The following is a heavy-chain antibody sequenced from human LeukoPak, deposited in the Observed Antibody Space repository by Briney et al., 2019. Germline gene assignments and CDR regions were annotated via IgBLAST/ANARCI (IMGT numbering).Heavy chain of an antibody. CDR1: GSTFSSYS. Sequence: GGSLRLSCAASGSTFSSYSMNWVRQAPGKGLEWVSSISSSSSYIYYADSVKGRFTISRDNAKNSLYLQMNSLRAEDTAVYYCARDEFLVRGVLKLFDYWGQGTLVTVSS. CDR3: ARDEFLVRGVLKLFDY. V-gene: IGHV3-21*01. J-gene: IGHJ4*02. D-gene: IGHD3-10*01. CDR2: ISSSSSYI.